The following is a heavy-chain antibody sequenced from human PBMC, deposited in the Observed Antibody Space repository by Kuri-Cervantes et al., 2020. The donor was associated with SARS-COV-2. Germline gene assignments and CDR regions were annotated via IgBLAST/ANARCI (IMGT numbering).Heavy chain of an antibody. D-gene: IGHD4-17*01. Sequence: GGSLRLSCAASGFTFSSYGMHWVRQAPGKGLEWVAVIWYDGSNKYYADSVKGRFTISRDDSKNTLYLQMNSLKTEDTAVYYCTTDNPGLRQRAWYYFDYWGQGTRVTGSS. CDR1: GFTFSSYG. J-gene: IGHJ4*02. CDR3: TTDNPGLRQRAWYYFDY. V-gene: IGHV3-33*01. CDR2: IWYDGSNK.